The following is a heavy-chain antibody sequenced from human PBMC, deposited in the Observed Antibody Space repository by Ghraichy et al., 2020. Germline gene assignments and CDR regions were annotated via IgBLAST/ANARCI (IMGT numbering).Heavy chain of an antibody. D-gene: IGHD4-17*01. CDR3: ARPDYGDFHGYYYYGMDV. CDR2: ISSSSSTI. CDR1: GFTFSSYS. Sequence: GVLNISCAASGFTFSSYSMNWVRQAPGKGLEWVSYISSSSSTIYSADSVKGRFTISRDNAKNSLYLQMNSLRDEDTAVYYCARPDYGDFHGYYYYGMDVWGQGTTVTVSS. J-gene: IGHJ6*02. V-gene: IGHV3-48*02.